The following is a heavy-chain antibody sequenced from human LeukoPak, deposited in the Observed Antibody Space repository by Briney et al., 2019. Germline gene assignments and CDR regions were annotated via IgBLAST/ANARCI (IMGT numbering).Heavy chain of an antibody. CDR2: SNPNSGGT. CDR3: AREDCSSTSCYFPFLGWFDP. CDR1: GYTFTGYY. V-gene: IGHV1-2*02. J-gene: IGHJ5*02. D-gene: IGHD2-2*01. Sequence: GASVKVCCKASGYTFTGYYMHWVRQARGQGLEWKGWSNPNSGGTNYAQKIQGRVTMTRDTSISTAYMELSRLRSDDTAVYYCAREDCSSTSCYFPFLGWFDPWGQGTLVTVSS.